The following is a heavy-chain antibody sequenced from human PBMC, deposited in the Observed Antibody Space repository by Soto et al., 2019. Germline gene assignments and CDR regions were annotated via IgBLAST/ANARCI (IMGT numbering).Heavy chain of an antibody. CDR3: ARDYYGSGSYYYYHGMDV. V-gene: IGHV4-39*02. Sequence: SETLSLTCSVSGDSISSVAHYWAWVRQPPGKGLEWIGSLYYTGSTYYNPSLKSRATISIDTSKNQFSLNLRSATAADTAVYYCARDYYGSGSYYYYHGMDVCGPTTPVTVSS. CDR2: LYYTGST. CDR1: GDSISSVAHY. D-gene: IGHD3-10*01. J-gene: IGHJ6*02.